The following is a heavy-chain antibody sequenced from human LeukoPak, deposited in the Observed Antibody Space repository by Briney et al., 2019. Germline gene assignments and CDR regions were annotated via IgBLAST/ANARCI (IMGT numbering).Heavy chain of an antibody. CDR1: GGSISSYY. V-gene: IGHV4-59*01. J-gene: IGHJ3*02. CDR2: IYYSGST. D-gene: IGHD2-15*01. Sequence: SETLSLTCTVSGGSISSYYWSWIRQPPGKGLEWIGYIYYSGSTNYNPSLKSRVTISVDTSKNQFSLKLSSVTAADTAAYYCARGIVVVVAGARAFDIWGQGTMVTVSS. CDR3: ARGIVVVVAGARAFDI.